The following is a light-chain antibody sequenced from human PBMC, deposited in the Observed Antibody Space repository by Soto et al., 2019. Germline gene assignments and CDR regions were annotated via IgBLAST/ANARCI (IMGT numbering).Light chain of an antibody. Sequence: DIQMTQSPSTLSGSVGDRVTITCRASQGIGNALGWYQQKPGKPPKVLIYKASSLESGVPSRFSGSGSETDFTLTISSLQPEDFATYSCQQSYSTTWTFGQGTKVDIK. J-gene: IGKJ1*01. V-gene: IGKV1-39*01. CDR2: KAS. CDR1: QGIGNA. CDR3: QQSYSTTWT.